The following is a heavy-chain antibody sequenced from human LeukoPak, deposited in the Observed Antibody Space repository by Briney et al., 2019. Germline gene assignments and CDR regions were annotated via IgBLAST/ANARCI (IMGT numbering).Heavy chain of an antibody. Sequence: TGGSLRLSCTASGFTFGDYAMSWVRQASGKGLEWVGFIRSKAYGGTTEYAASVKGRFTISRDDSKSIAYLQMNSLKTEDTAVYYCTRDIVVVPAATMGLYYYYYYGMDVWGKGTTVTVSS. CDR2: IRSKAYGGTT. V-gene: IGHV3-49*04. J-gene: IGHJ6*04. D-gene: IGHD2-2*01. CDR3: TRDIVVVPAATMGLYYYYYYGMDV. CDR1: GFTFGDYA.